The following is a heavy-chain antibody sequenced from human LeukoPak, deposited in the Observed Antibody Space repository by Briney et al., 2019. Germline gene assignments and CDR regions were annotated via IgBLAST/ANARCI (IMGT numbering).Heavy chain of an antibody. Sequence: GGSLRLSCAASGFTFSSYAMSWVRQAPGKGLEWVSAISGSGGSTYYADSVKGRFTISRDNSKNTLYLQMNSLRAEDTAVYYCAKDHGPEDGYNLLFDYWGQGTLVTVSS. CDR2: ISGSGGST. D-gene: IGHD5-24*01. J-gene: IGHJ4*02. V-gene: IGHV3-23*01. CDR1: GFTFSSYA. CDR3: AKDHGPEDGYNLLFDY.